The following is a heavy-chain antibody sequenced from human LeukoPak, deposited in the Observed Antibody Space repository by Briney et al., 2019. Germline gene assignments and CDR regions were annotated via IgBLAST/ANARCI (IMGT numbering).Heavy chain of an antibody. CDR2: IYTSGTT. V-gene: IGHV4-61*02. Sequence: PSETLSLTCTVSGGSVRRGNYYWTWIRQPAGSGLEWIGRIYTSGTTDYNPSLRTRITISVDASRNQFSLNLSSVTAADTAVYYCARWSGSVTARNYYYYMDVWGEGTTVTVSS. D-gene: IGHD6-6*01. CDR1: GGSVRRGNYY. CDR3: ARWSGSVTARNYYYYMDV. J-gene: IGHJ6*03.